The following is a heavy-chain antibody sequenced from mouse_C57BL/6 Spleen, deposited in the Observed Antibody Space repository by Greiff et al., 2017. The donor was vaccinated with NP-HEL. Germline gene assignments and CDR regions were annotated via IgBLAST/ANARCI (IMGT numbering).Heavy chain of an antibody. V-gene: IGHV1-18*01. CDR3: ARRLWGPYWYFDV. CDR2: INPNNGGT. J-gene: IGHJ1*03. Sequence: EVQLQQSGPELVKPGASVKIPCKASGYTFTDYNMDWVKQSHGKSLEWIGDINPNNGGTIYNQKFKGKATLTVDKSSSTAYMELRSLTSEDTAVYYCARRLWGPYWYFDVWGTGTTVTVSS. CDR1: GYTFTDYN. D-gene: IGHD1-1*02.